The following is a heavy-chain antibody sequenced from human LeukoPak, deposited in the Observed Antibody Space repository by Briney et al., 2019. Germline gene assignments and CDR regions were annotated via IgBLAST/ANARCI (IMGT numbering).Heavy chain of an antibody. CDR2: INPSGGST. J-gene: IGHJ4*02. Sequence: ASVKVSCKASGYTFTSYYMHWVRQAPGQGLEWMGIINPSGGSTSYAQKFQGRVTMTRDTSTSTVYMELSSLRSEDTAVYYCASSIGGYIAAAGFFDYWGRGTLVTVSS. CDR1: GYTFTSYY. CDR3: ASSIGGYIAAAGFFDY. D-gene: IGHD6-13*01. V-gene: IGHV1-46*01.